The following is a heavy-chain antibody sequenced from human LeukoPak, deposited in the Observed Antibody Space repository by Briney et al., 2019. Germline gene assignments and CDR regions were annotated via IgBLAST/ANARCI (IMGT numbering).Heavy chain of an antibody. D-gene: IGHD3-9*01. CDR1: GYTFTSYD. CDR3: ARVGFQQYYDTLTGYYNRYFDY. J-gene: IGHJ4*02. V-gene: IGHV1-8*01. Sequence: VASVKVSCKASGYTFTSYDINWVRQATGQGLEWMGWTNPNSGNPGNAQKLQGRVNMTRTTSKSTAYIELRSLRSEDTAVYYCARVGFQQYYDTLTGYYNRYFDYWGQGTLVTVSS. CDR2: TNPNSGNP.